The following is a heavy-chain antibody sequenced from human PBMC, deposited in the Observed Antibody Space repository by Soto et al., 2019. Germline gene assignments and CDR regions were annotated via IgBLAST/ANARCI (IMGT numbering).Heavy chain of an antibody. Sequence: PGESLKISCKGSGYSFTNYWIGWVRQMPGKGLEWMGIIYPGDSNTRYSPSFQGQVTISADKSNSTAYLQWSSLKASDTAMYYCSSYYYDSSAYFHIWGQGTMVTVSS. CDR2: IYPGDSNT. D-gene: IGHD3-22*01. CDR3: SSYYYDSSAYFHI. V-gene: IGHV5-51*01. CDR1: GYSFTNYW. J-gene: IGHJ3*02.